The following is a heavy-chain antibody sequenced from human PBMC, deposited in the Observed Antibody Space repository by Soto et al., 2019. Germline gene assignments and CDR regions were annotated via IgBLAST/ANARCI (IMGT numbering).Heavy chain of an antibody. CDR2: IIPVFGRP. CDR3: AREASGYDF. Sequence: ASVKVSCKASGGTFSSFGISWVRQAPGQGLEWMGGIIPVFGRPSYAQRFRGRLTITADESTNTSYMELIDLTSEDTAVYYCAREASGYDFWGQGTQVTVSS. CDR1: GGTFSSFG. D-gene: IGHD5-12*01. J-gene: IGHJ1*01. V-gene: IGHV1-69*13.